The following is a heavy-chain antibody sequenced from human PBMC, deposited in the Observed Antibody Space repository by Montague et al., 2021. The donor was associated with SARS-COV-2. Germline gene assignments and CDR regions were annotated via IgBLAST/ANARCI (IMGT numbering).Heavy chain of an antibody. Sequence: SETLSLTCTVSGASISSSENSWGWIRQSPWKGLEWFGSIFNSRTTYFNPSLRCRIAISVDTSQNQFTLKVTSVTAADTAVYYCARHVTFGGVVVALDDWGQGNLVTVSS. J-gene: IGHJ4*02. CDR3: ARHVTFGGVVVALDD. V-gene: IGHV4-39*01. CDR1: GASISSSENS. D-gene: IGHD3-16*02. CDR2: IFNSRTT.